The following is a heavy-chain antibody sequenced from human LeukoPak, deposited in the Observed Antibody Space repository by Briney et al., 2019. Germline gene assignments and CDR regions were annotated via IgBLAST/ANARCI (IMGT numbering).Heavy chain of an antibody. CDR2: ISSSSSYI. J-gene: IGHJ4*02. V-gene: IGHV3-21*01. D-gene: IGHD3-10*01. Sequence: NPGGSLRLSCAVSGFTFSSYSMSWVRQAPGKGLEWVSSISSSSSYIYNADSVKGRFTISRDNAKNSLFLQMNSLRAEDTAVYYCARSLWFGESYYWGQGTLVTVSS. CDR3: ARSLWFGESYY. CDR1: GFTFSSYS.